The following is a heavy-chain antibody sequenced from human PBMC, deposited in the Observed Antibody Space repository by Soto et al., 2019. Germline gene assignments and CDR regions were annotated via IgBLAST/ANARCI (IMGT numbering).Heavy chain of an antibody. CDR3: ARLKYYYGSGSYCWIDP. D-gene: IGHD3-10*01. CDR2: IYYSGST. J-gene: IGHJ5*02. CDR1: GGSISSGGYY. Sequence: SETLSLTCTVSGGSISSGGYYWSWIRQHPGKGLEWIGYIYYSGSTYYNPSLKSRVTISVDTSKNQFSLKLSSVTAADTAVYYCARLKYYYGSGSYCWIDPWGQGTLVTVSS. V-gene: IGHV4-31*03.